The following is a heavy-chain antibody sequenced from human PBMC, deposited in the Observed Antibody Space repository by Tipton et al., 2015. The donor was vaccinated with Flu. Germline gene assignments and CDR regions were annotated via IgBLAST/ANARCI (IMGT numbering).Heavy chain of an antibody. CDR1: GDSIRGYH. V-gene: IGHV4-59*01. D-gene: IGHD2/OR15-2a*01. CDR3: ARDRTTTASAPASFYYYGMEV. J-gene: IGHJ6*02. Sequence: TLSLTCTVSGDSIRGYHWSWIQQSPEKGLEWIGYIHYSGSTNYNPSLKSRVTISVDTSRNQFSLNLRSVTAADTAVYYCARDRTTTASAPASFYYYGMEVWGQGTSVTVSS. CDR2: IHYSGST.